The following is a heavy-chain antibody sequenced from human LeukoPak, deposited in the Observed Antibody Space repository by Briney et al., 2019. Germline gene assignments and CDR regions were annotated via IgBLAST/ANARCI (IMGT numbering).Heavy chain of an antibody. CDR1: GGSINYYY. CDR2: ISHSGST. Sequence: PSETLSLTCTVSGGSINYYYWSWIRQPPGKGLEWIGGISHSGSTYYNPSLKKRVTISLDTSKNQFSLNLSSVTAADAAVYYCARVHSGSYLIGAVDYWGQGTLVTVSS. V-gene: IGHV4-59*05. J-gene: IGHJ4*02. CDR3: ARVHSGSYLIGAVDY. D-gene: IGHD1-26*01.